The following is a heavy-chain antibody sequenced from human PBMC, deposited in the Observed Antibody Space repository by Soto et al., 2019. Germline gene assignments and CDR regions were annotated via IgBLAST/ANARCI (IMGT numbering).Heavy chain of an antibody. D-gene: IGHD6-13*01. Sequence: SVKVSCKASGGTFSSYAISWVRQAPGQGLEWMGGIIPIFGTANYAQKFQGRVTITADESTSTAYMELSSLRSEDTAVYYCARDRFEAAAGTTFDYWGQGTLVTAPQ. CDR3: ARDRFEAAAGTTFDY. CDR1: GGTFSSYA. V-gene: IGHV1-69*13. J-gene: IGHJ4*02. CDR2: IIPIFGTA.